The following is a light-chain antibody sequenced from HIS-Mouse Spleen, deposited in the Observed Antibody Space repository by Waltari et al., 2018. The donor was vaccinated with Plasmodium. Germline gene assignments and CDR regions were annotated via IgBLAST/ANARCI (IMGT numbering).Light chain of an antibody. J-gene: IGKJ1*01. CDR1: QSVSSSY. CDR2: GAS. Sequence: DIVLTQSPGTLSFSPGERATLSCSASQSVSSSYLAWYQQKPGQAHRLLIYGASSRATGIPDRFSGSGSGTDFTLTISRLEPEDFAVYYCQQYGSSPWTFGQGTKVEIK. V-gene: IGKV3-20*01. CDR3: QQYGSSPWT.